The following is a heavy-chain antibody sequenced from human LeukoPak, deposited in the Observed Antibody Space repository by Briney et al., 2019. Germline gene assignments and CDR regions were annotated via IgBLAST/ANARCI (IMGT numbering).Heavy chain of an antibody. Sequence: SETLSLTCAVYGGSFSGYYWSWIRQPPGKGLEWIGEINHSGSTNYNPSLKSRVTISVDTSRNQFSLKLSSVTAADTAVYYCAREDSSVEYYYYYYYMDVWGKGTTVTVSS. CDR2: INHSGST. CDR1: GGSFSGYY. D-gene: IGHD6-19*01. J-gene: IGHJ6*03. CDR3: AREDSSVEYYYYYYYMDV. V-gene: IGHV4-34*01.